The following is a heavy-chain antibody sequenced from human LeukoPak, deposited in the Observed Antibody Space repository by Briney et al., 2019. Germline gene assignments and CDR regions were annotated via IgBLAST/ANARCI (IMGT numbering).Heavy chain of an antibody. V-gene: IGHV5-51*01. J-gene: IGHJ3*02. CDR1: GYNFSNYW. Sequence: GESLKISCKGSGYNFSNYWIVWVRQLPGKGLEWMGIIYPGDSDTRYTPSFQGHVTISIHKSISTAYLQWSSLRASHSSICYCARGRPTVRWAFDIWAKETMVPVSA. D-gene: IGHD3-10*01. CDR3: ARGRPTVRWAFDI. CDR2: IYPGDSDT.